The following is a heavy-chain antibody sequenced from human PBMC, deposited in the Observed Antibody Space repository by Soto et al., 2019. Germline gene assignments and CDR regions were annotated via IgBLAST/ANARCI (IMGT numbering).Heavy chain of an antibody. Sequence: QVQLQESGPGLVKPSETLSLTCTVSGGSVSSGSYYWRWIRQPPGKGLEWIGYIYYSGSTNYNPSLKSRVTISVDTSKNQFSLKLSSVTAADTAVYYCARAAPRGWGLVDWFYPWGQGTLVTVSS. CDR1: GGSVSSGSYY. V-gene: IGHV4-61*01. J-gene: IGHJ5*02. CDR3: ARAAPRGWGLVDWFYP. CDR2: IYYSGST. D-gene: IGHD2-21*01.